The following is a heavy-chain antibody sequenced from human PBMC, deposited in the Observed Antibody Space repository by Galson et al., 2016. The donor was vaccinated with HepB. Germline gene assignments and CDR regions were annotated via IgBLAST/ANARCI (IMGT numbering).Heavy chain of an antibody. V-gene: IGHV5-51*01. D-gene: IGHD5-24*01. Sequence: QSGAEVKKPGESLKISCKGSGYSFISQWIGWVRQMPGKGLEWMGIIYPGDSDTRYNPSFQGQVTIPADHSISTTYLQWSSLKASDTAMYYCARGGADGYHTNFYFDLWGRGTLVTVSS. CDR1: GYSFISQW. CDR2: IYPGDSDT. J-gene: IGHJ2*01. CDR3: ARGGADGYHTNFYFDL.